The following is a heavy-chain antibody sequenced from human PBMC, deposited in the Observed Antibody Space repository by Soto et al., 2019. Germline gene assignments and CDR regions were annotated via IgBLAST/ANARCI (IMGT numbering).Heavy chain of an antibody. V-gene: IGHV1-69*12. CDR3: ASSGHDFLIYYGMDV. J-gene: IGHJ6*02. D-gene: IGHD5-12*01. Sequence: QVQLVQSGAEVKKPGSSVKVSCKASGGTFSSYAISWVRQAPGQGLEWMGGIIPIFGTANYAQKFQGRVTTTADESTSTAYREPSSLSSEDTAVYYCASSGHDFLIYYGMDVWGQGTRVTVSS. CDR1: GGTFSSYA. CDR2: IIPIFGTA.